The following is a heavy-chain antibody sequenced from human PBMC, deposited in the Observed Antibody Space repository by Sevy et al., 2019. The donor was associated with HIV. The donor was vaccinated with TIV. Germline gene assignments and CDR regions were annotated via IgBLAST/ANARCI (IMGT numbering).Heavy chain of an antibody. V-gene: IGHV3-21*01. CDR3: ASGGDYGDLQYFKH. J-gene: IGHJ1*01. D-gene: IGHD4-17*01. CDR2: ISSSSSYI. CDR1: GFTFSSYS. Sequence: GGSLRLSCAASGFTFSSYSMNWVRQAPGKGLEWVSSISSSSSYIYYADSVKGRFTISRDNAKNSLYLQMNSLRAEDKAVYYCASGGDYGDLQYFKHWGPGTLVTVSS.